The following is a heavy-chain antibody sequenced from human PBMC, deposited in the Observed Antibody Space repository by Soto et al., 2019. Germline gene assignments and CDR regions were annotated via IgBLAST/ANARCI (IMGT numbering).Heavy chain of an antibody. CDR2: INPDGSGE. V-gene: IGHV3-7*01. J-gene: IGHJ4*02. CDR1: GFSFEIYW. CDR3: ARENWFFDY. Sequence: EVHLVESGGGLVQPGGSLRLSCAASGFSFEIYWMGWVRQAPGKGLEWVANINPDGSGEYYLDSVKGRFTISRDNAKNSVYLQMNSLVGDDTAVYYCARENWFFDYWGQGNPVTVSS. D-gene: IGHD3-10*01.